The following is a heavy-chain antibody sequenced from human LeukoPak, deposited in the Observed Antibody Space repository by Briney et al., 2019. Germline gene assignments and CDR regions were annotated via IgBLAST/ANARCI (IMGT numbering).Heavy chain of an antibody. CDR2: ISGTRNFI. CDR3: ARVINGYIDY. CDR1: GFTFIRYT. V-gene: IGHV3-21*06. Sequence: PGGSLRLSCAASGFTFIRYTIHWVRQTTGRGLEWVSSISGTRNFIFYAESLKGRFTISRDNANNSVYLQMDTLRAEDTVVYYCARVINGYIDYWGQGTLVTVSS. D-gene: IGHD2-8*01. J-gene: IGHJ4*02.